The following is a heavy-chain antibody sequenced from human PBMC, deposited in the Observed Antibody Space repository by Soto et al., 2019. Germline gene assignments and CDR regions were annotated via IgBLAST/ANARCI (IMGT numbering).Heavy chain of an antibody. J-gene: IGHJ4*02. Sequence: EVQLVESGGALVQRGGSLRLSCVASGFTFSDYSMNWVRQAPGKGLEWFSYITSDTKTIKYADSVKGRFTISRDNAKNSVYLQMNSLRDEDTAVYYCARSVEGHFDYWGQGTVVTVSS. D-gene: IGHD6-19*01. CDR1: GFTFSDYS. CDR3: ARSVEGHFDY. CDR2: ITSDTKTI. V-gene: IGHV3-48*02.